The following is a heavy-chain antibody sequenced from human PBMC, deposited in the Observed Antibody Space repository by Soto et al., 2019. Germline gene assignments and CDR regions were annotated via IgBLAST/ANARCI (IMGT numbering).Heavy chain of an antibody. D-gene: IGHD3-9*01. CDR1: GGSFSGYY. CDR2: INHSGST. Sequence: PSETLSLTCAVYGGSFSGYYWSWIRQPPGKGLEWIGEINHSGSTNYNPSLKSRVTISVDTSKNQFSLKLSSVTAADTAVYYCARANDILTGYFNWFDPWGQGTLVTVSS. V-gene: IGHV4-34*01. J-gene: IGHJ5*02. CDR3: ARANDILTGYFNWFDP.